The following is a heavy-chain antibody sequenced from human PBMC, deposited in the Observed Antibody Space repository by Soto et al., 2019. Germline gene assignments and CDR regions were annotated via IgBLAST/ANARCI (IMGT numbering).Heavy chain of an antibody. J-gene: IGHJ5*02. CDR2: VYHSGTA. Sequence: SETLSLTFSVSGASISDYYWTWIRQPPGKGLEWVGYVYHSGTASYNPSLKSRVAMSVDTSKKQISLKLSSVTAADTAIYYCAREYMRWFDPWGQGTLVTVSS. CDR3: AREYMRWFDP. D-gene: IGHD1-20*01. CDR1: GASISDYY. V-gene: IGHV4-59*01.